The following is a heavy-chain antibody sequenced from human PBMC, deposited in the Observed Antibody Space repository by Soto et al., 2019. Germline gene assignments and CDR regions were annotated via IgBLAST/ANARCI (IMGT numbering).Heavy chain of an antibody. CDR1: GFTFSSYG. V-gene: IGHV3-33*01. CDR3: ARAGGNRSGWDDAFDI. D-gene: IGHD6-19*01. Sequence: LRLSCAASGFTFSSYGMHWVRQAPGKGLEWVAVIWYDGSNKYYADSVKGRFTISRDNSKNTLYLQMNSLRAEDTAVYYCARAGGNRSGWDDAFDIWGQGTMISVSS. CDR2: IWYDGSNK. J-gene: IGHJ3*02.